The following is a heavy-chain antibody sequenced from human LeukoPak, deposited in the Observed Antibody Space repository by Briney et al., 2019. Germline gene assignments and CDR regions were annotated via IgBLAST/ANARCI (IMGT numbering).Heavy chain of an antibody. J-gene: IGHJ4*02. V-gene: IGHV1-18*01. CDR3: ARVVHYSSSWYGTWNDVGYFDY. CDR1: GYTFTSYG. CDR2: ISAYNGNT. Sequence: ASVKVSCKASGYTFTSYGISWVRQAPGQGLEWMGWISAYNGNTNYAQKLQGRVTMTTDTSTSTAYMELRSLRSDDTAVYYCARVVHYSSSWYGTWNDVGYFDYWGQGTLVTVSS. D-gene: IGHD6-13*01.